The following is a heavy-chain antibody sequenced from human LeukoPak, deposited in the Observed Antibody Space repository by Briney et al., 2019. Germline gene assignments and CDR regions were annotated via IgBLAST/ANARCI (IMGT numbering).Heavy chain of an antibody. CDR3: ASIMVRGVTGDY. CDR2: ICYSGST. D-gene: IGHD3-10*01. Sequence: PSETLSLTCTVSGGSISSSSYYWGWIRQPPGKGLEWIGSICYSGSTYYNPSLKSRVTISVDTSKNQFSLKLSSVTAADTAVYYCASIMVRGVTGDYWGQGTLVTVSS. V-gene: IGHV4-39*01. CDR1: GGSISSSSYY. J-gene: IGHJ4*02.